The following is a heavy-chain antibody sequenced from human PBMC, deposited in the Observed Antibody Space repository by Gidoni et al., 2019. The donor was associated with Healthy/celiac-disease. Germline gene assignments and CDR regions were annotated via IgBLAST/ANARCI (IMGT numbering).Heavy chain of an antibody. Sequence: QLPLVESGGGLVEPLRSLTPSSAAARFTHSSSRMHRVRQAPGKGLDSVAIIWYNGSDKYYADSVKGRFTISRDNSKSTLYLQMSSLRAEDTAVYYCARDGYYYGSGSYSASYYYYYYGMDIWGRGTTVTVSS. CDR3: ARDGYYYGSGSYSASYYYYYYGMDI. D-gene: IGHD3-10*01. CDR2: IWYNGSDK. J-gene: IGHJ6*02. V-gene: IGHV3-33*01. CDR1: RFTHSSSR.